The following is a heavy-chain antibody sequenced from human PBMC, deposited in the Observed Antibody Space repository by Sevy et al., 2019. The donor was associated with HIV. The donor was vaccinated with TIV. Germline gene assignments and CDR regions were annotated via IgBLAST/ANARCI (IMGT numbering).Heavy chain of an antibody. V-gene: IGHV3-7*01. CDR2: IKEDGSQK. J-gene: IGHJ4*02. Sequence: VGSLRLSCAASGFSFSKYWMSWVRQAPGKGLEWVANIKEDGSQKNYLKSVKGRFTISRDNAKNLLYLQMNNLRADDTAVYYCARDPDILSGYPSHYFDYWGQGTLVTVSS. CDR1: GFSFSKYW. D-gene: IGHD3-9*01. CDR3: ARDPDILSGYPSHYFDY.